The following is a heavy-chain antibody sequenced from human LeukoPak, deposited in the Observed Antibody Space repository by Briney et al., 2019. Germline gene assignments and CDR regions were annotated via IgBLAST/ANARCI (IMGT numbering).Heavy chain of an antibody. CDR2: ISSSGTTM. V-gene: IGHV3-11*04. D-gene: IGHD3-3*01. J-gene: IGHJ3*02. CDR1: GFTFSNFG. Sequence: GGSLRLSCVASGFTFSNFGMSWIRQAPGKGLEWVSCISSSGTTMYYAPSVKGRFTISRDNAKNSLYLQMNSLRAEDTAVYYCARDSEWLSKGAFDIWGQGTMVTVSS. CDR3: ARDSEWLSKGAFDI.